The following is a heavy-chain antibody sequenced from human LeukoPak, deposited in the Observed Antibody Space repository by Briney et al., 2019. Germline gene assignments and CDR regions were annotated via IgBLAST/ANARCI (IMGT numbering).Heavy chain of an antibody. D-gene: IGHD3-3*01. Sequence: PGGSLRLSCASSGFTVSFNYMSWVRQAPGKGLEWASVIYSGGSTYYADSVKGRFTIPRDNSKNTVYLHMNSLRAEDTAVYYCARAPVLDFGSGYPPDSWGQGALVTVSS. CDR1: GFTVSFNY. CDR3: ARAPVLDFGSGYPPDS. J-gene: IGHJ4*02. V-gene: IGHV3-66*02. CDR2: IYSGGST.